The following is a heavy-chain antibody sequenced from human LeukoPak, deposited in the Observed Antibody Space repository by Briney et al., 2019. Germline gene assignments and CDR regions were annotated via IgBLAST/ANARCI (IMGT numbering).Heavy chain of an antibody. CDR3: AKSPGPTVTTIDY. CDR1: GFTFSSYA. CDR2: ISGSGGST. J-gene: IGHJ4*02. Sequence: QTGGSLRLSCAASGFTFSSYAMSWVRQAPGKGLEWVSAISGSGGSTYYADSVKGRFTISRDNSKNTLYLQMNSLRAEDTAVYYCAKSPGPTVTTIDYWGQGTLVTVSS. V-gene: IGHV3-23*01. D-gene: IGHD4-17*01.